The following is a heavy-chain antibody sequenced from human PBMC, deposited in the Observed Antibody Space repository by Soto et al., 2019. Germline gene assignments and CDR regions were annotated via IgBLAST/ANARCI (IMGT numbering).Heavy chain of an antibody. CDR3: ARDQDFRSDSTYYDRLDS. CDR2: IYYSGST. CDR1: GGSISSGDYY. Sequence: SETLSLTCTVSGGSISSGDYYWSWIRQPPGKGLEWIGCIYYSGSTYYNPSLKSRVTVSRDNAKNSLFLQMNSLRAGDTATYYCARDQDFRSDSTYYDRLDSWGQGTLVTVSS. D-gene: IGHD3-16*01. J-gene: IGHJ5*01. V-gene: IGHV4-39*02.